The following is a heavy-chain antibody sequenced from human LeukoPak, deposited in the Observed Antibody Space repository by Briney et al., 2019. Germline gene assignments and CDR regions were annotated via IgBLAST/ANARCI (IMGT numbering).Heavy chain of an antibody. V-gene: IGHV1-69*05. CDR3: ARADSMRAPPDY. D-gene: IGHD2/OR15-2a*01. Sequence: SVKVSCKASGGTFSSYAISWVRQAPGQGLEWMGGIIPIFGTANYAQKFQGRVTITTDESTSTAYMELSSLRSEDTAVYYCARADSMRAPPDYWGQGTLVTVSS. CDR1: GGTFSSYA. CDR2: IIPIFGTA. J-gene: IGHJ4*02.